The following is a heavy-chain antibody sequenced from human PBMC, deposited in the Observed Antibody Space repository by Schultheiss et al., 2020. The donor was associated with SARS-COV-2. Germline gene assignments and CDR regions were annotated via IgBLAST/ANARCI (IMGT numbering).Heavy chain of an antibody. Sequence: SVKVSCKASGGTFSSYAISWVRQAPGQGLEWMGRIIPILGIANYAQKFQGRVTMTRDTSISTAYMELSRLRSDDTAVYYCARGRPTVTTPIDYWGQGTLVTVSS. J-gene: IGHJ4*02. CDR1: GGTFSSYA. CDR3: ARGRPTVTTPIDY. CDR2: IIPILGIA. D-gene: IGHD4-17*01. V-gene: IGHV1-69*04.